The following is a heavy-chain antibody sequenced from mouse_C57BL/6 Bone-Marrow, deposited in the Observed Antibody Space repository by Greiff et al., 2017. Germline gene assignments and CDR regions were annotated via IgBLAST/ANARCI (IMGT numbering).Heavy chain of an antibody. CDR1: GYAFSSYW. Sequence: QVHVKQSGAELVKPGASVKISCKASGYAFSSYWMNWVKQRPGKGLEWIGQIYPGDGDTNYNGKFKGKATLTADKSSSTAYMQLSSLTSEDSAVYYCATFYSGSSYDYWGQGTTLTVSS. J-gene: IGHJ2*01. D-gene: IGHD1-1*01. CDR2: IYPGDGDT. CDR3: ATFYSGSSYDY. V-gene: IGHV1-80*01.